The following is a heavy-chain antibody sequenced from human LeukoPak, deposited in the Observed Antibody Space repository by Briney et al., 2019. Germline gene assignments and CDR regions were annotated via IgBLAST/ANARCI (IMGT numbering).Heavy chain of an antibody. Sequence: GGSLRLSCAASGFTVSSNYMSWVRQAPGKGLEWVSVIYSGGSTYYADSVKGRFTISRDNSKNTLYLQMNSLRAEDTAVYYCVRLKLAAREYYFDYWGQGTLVTVSS. V-gene: IGHV3-53*01. CDR1: GFTVSSNY. J-gene: IGHJ4*02. D-gene: IGHD6-6*01. CDR3: VRLKLAAREYYFDY. CDR2: IYSGGST.